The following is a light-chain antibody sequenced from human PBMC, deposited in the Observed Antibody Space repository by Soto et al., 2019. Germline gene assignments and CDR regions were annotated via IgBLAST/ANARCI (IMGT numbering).Light chain of an antibody. CDR3: SSYTSISTTYV. CDR2: EVS. J-gene: IGLJ1*01. CDR1: SSDVGAYNY. Sequence: QSVLTQPASVSGSPGQSITISCTGTSSDVGAYNYVSWYQQHPGKAPKLMIYEVSNRPSGVSNRFSGSKSGNTASLTISGLQAEDEADHYCSSYTSISTTYVFGNGTKVTV. V-gene: IGLV2-14*01.